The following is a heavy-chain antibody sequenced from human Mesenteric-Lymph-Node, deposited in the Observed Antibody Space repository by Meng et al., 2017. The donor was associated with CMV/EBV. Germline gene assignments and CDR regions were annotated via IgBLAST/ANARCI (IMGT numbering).Heavy chain of an antibody. Sequence: GGSLRLSCTSSGFTFGDHHMGWVRQAPGKGLGWVGLIRKKGYGGTTEYAASVRGRFIISRDDSKSIAYLQMNSLKTEDTAVYYCTRIVPLKWKLLPSTFDYWGQGALVTVSS. CDR2: IRKKGYGGTT. V-gene: IGHV3-49*04. J-gene: IGHJ4*02. CDR3: TRIVPLKWKLLPSTFDY. D-gene: IGHD1-26*01. CDR1: GFTFGDHH.